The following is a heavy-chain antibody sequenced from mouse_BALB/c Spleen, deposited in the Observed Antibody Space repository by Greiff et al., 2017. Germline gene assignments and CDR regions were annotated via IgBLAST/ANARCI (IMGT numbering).Heavy chain of an antibody. CDR1: GFSLTGYG. Sequence: QVQLKESGPGLVQPSQSLSITCTVSGFSLTGYGVHWVRQSPGKGLEWLGVIWSGGSTDYNAAFISRLSISKDNSKSQVFFKMNSLQANDTAIYYCARNSLYYGSSYLYAMDYWGQGTSVTVSS. V-gene: IGHV2-2*02. CDR2: IWSGGST. D-gene: IGHD1-1*01. CDR3: ARNSLYYGSSYLYAMDY. J-gene: IGHJ4*01.